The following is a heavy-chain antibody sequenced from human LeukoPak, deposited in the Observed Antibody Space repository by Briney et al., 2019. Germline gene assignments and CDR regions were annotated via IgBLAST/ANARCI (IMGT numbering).Heavy chain of an antibody. CDR1: GGSISSYY. D-gene: IGHD5-12*01. CDR2: IYYSGST. J-gene: IGHJ5*02. CDR3: ARGTKTGYTGYDWNH. Sequence: SETLSLTCTVSGGSISSYYWSWIRQPPGKGLEWIGYIYYSGSTSYNPSLKSRVTISVDTSSNQFSLILTSVTAADTAVYYCARGTKTGYTGYDWNHWGQGSLVTVSS. V-gene: IGHV4-59*01.